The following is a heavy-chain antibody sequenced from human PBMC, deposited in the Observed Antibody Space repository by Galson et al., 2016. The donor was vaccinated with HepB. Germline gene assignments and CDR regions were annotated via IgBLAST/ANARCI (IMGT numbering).Heavy chain of an antibody. Sequence: ETLSLTCTVSNGSVSSYSYYWSWFRQPPGKGLEWIGYIYYSGSTNYNPSLKSRVTMSLDTSKNQFTLKLTSVTAADTAVYYCAREAVTTAYGVDVWGQGTTVTVSS. J-gene: IGHJ6*02. D-gene: IGHD4-17*01. CDR1: NGSVSSYSYY. CDR3: AREAVTTAYGVDV. CDR2: IYYSGST. V-gene: IGHV4-61*01.